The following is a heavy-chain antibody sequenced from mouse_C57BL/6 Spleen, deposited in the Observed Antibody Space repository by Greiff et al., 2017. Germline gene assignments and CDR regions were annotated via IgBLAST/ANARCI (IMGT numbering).Heavy chain of an antibody. J-gene: IGHJ1*03. CDR3: ARGGLRTVYWYFDV. CDR2: ISSGSSTI. D-gene: IGHD2-4*01. V-gene: IGHV5-17*01. Sequence: EVKVVESGGGLVKPGGSLKLSCAASGFTFSDYGMHWVRQAPEKGLEWVAYISSGSSTIYYADTVKGRFTISRDNAKNTLFLQMTSLRSEDTAMYYCARGGLRTVYWYFDVWGTGTTVTVSS. CDR1: GFTFSDYG.